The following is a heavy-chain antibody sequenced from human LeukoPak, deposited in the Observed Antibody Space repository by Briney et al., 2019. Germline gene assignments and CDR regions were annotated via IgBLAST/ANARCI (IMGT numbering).Heavy chain of an antibody. V-gene: IGHV3-23*01. D-gene: IGHD6-19*01. J-gene: IGHJ4*02. Sequence: PGESLPLSCAASGFTLSCYAMSWVRQPPGKGLEWVSAISGSGGSTNYAHSVKGRFTISKDKSKNTLYLQMNSLRAEDTAVYYCARGLTPEYRTEKVAGTFDYWGQGTLVTVSS. CDR2: ISGSGGST. CDR3: ARGLTPEYRTEKVAGTFDY. CDR1: GFTLSCYA.